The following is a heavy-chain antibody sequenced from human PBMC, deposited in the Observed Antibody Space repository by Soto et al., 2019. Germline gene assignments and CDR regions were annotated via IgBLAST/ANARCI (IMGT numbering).Heavy chain of an antibody. J-gene: IGHJ4*02. CDR1: GFTVSSNY. Sequence: EVQLVESGGGLVQPGGSLRLSCEASGFTVSSNYMSWVRQAPGKGLEWVSVIYSDGSTYYADSVKGRFTISRDNYKNILYIQMIRLKAEERAVYYCARAFTRGVGARAVGDWGQGTLVTVS. V-gene: IGHV3-66*01. CDR2: IYSDGST. D-gene: IGHD1-26*01. CDR3: ARAFTRGVGARAVGD.